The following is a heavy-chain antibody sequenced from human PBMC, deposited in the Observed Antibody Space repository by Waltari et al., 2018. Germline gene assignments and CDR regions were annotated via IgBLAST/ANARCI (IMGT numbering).Heavy chain of an antibody. J-gene: IGHJ4*02. CDR1: GFTFSSYS. V-gene: IGHV3-21*01. Sequence: EVQLVESGGGLVKPGGSLRLSCAASGFTFSSYSMNWVRQAPGKGLEWVSSISSSSSYIYYADSVKGRFTISRDNAKNSLYLQMNSLRAEDTAVYYCARDRVGAAAGQGFDYWGQGTLVTVSS. CDR2: ISSSSSYI. CDR3: ARDRVGAAAGQGFDY. D-gene: IGHD6-13*01.